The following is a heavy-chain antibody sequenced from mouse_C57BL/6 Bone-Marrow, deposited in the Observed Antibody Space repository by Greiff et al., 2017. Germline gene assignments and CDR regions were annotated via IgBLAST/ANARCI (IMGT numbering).Heavy chain of an antibody. J-gene: IGHJ4*01. Sequence: VQLQQSGPELVKPGASVKMSCKASGYTFTDYNMHWVKQSHGKSLEWIGYINPNNGGTSYNQKFKGKATLTVNKSSSTAYMELRSLTSEDSAVYYCANDLLWLRRYYYAMDYWGQGTSVTGSA. CDR3: ANDLLWLRRYYYAMDY. V-gene: IGHV1-22*01. CDR2: INPNNGGT. CDR1: GYTFTDYN. D-gene: IGHD2-2*01.